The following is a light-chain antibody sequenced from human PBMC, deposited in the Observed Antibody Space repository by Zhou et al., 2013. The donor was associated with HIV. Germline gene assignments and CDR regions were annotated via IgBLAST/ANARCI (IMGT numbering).Light chain of an antibody. CDR3: MQGLQTPRT. V-gene: IGKV1-12*01. J-gene: IGKJ1*01. CDR2: GAS. Sequence: DIHMTQSPSSVSASVGDKVIITCRASQAIRTWLAWYQQKPGKPPSLLVYGASFLHAGVPTRFSGRGSGTDFTLKISRVEAEDVGLYYCMQGLQTPRTFGQGTRVDI. CDR1: QAIRTW.